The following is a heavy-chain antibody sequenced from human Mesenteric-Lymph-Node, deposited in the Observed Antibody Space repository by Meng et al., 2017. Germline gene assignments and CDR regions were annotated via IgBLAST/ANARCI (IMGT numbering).Heavy chain of an antibody. CDR1: GGSISSSSYY. J-gene: IGHJ4*02. CDR3: ARVEVVADTLFYFDY. V-gene: IGHV4-39*07. CDR2: IYYSGST. Sequence: SETLSLTCTVSGGSISSSSYYWGWIRQPPGKGLEWIGSIYYSGSTYYNPSLKSRVTISVDTSKNQFSLKLSSVTAADTAVYYCARVEVVADTLFYFDYWGQGTLVTVSS. D-gene: IGHD2-15*01.